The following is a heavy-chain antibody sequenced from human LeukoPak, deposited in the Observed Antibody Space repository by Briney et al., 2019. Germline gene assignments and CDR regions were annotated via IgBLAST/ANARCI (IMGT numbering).Heavy chain of an antibody. V-gene: IGHV4-39*01. CDR2: IYCSGST. D-gene: IGHD5-18*01. CDR1: GGSISSSSYY. Sequence: PSETLSLTCTVSGGSISSSSYYWGWIRQPPGKGLEWIGSIYCSGSTYYNPSLKSRVTISVDTSKNQFSLKLSSVTAADTAVYYCASIQLWTYYFDYWGQGTLVTVSS. J-gene: IGHJ4*02. CDR3: ASIQLWTYYFDY.